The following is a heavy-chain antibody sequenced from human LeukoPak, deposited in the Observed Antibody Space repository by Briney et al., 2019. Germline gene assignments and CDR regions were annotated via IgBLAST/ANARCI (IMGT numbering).Heavy chain of an antibody. CDR1: GYSISSGYY. J-gene: IGHJ6*03. V-gene: IGHV4-38-2*01. D-gene: IGHD6-13*01. Sequence: PSETLSLTCAVSGYSISSGYYWIWIRQPPGKGLEWIGSLYHSDSIYYNPSLESRVTMSVDTSKNQFSLKLSFVTAADTAVYYCARQHDSYHYYYVDVWGKRTTVTVSS. CDR3: ARQHDSYHYYYVDV. CDR2: LYHSDSI.